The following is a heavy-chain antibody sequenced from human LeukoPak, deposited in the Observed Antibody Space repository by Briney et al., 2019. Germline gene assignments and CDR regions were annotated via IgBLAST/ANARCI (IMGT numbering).Heavy chain of an antibody. CDR3: ARVRGYDRCWFDP. Sequence: SETLSLTCAVSGYSISSGYYWGWIRQPPGKGLEWIGSIYHSGSTHYNPSLKSRVTISVDTSKNQFSLKLSSVTAADTAVYYCARVRGYDRCWFDPWGQGTLVTVSS. V-gene: IGHV4-38-2*01. CDR2: IYHSGST. CDR1: GYSISSGYY. J-gene: IGHJ5*02. D-gene: IGHD5-12*01.